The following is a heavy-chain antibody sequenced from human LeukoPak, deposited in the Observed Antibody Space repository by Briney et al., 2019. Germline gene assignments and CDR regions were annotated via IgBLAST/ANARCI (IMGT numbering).Heavy chain of an antibody. CDR2: IIPLFGTA. CDR1: GYTFTSYG. Sequence: SVKVSCKASGYTFTSYGIGWVRQAPGQGLEWMGGIIPLFGTANYAQRFQGRVTITAVESMSTAYMELSSLRSEDTAVYYCARGWLAETTVVTPYNYWGQGTLVTVSS. CDR3: ARGWLAETTVVTPYNY. V-gene: IGHV1-69*13. D-gene: IGHD4-23*01. J-gene: IGHJ4*02.